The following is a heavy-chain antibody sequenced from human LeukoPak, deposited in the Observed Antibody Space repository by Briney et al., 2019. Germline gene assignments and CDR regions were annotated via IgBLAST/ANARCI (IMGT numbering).Heavy chain of an antibody. CDR1: GGTFSNFA. D-gene: IGHD5-18*01. Sequence: SVKVSCKTSGGTFSNFAINWVRQAPGQGLEWMGGFIPVFGTPNYAQKFQDRLTITTDESTSTVYMELSGLRPEDTAVYYCASHVDTTMVRVYYYYYLDVWGTGTTVIVSS. CDR3: ASHVDTTMVRVYYYYYLDV. J-gene: IGHJ6*03. CDR2: FIPVFGTP. V-gene: IGHV1-69*05.